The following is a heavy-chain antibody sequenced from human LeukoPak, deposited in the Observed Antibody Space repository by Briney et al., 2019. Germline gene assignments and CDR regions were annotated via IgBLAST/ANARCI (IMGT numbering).Heavy chain of an antibody. CDR2: ISYDGSNK. CDR3: ARGVTAIPSASFDY. Sequence: GGSLRLSCAASRFTFSSYAMHWVRQAPGKGLEWVAVISYDGSNKYYADSVKGRFTISRDNSKNTLYLQMNSLRAEDTAVYYCARGVTAIPSASFDYWGQGTLVTVSS. CDR1: RFTFSSYA. V-gene: IGHV3-30*04. D-gene: IGHD2-21*02. J-gene: IGHJ4*02.